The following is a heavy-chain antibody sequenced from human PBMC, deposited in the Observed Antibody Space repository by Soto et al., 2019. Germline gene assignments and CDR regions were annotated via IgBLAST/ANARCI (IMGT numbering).Heavy chain of an antibody. CDR2: VMPLFATE. CDR1: GGTFTDET. D-gene: IGHD1-1*01. CDR3: AAALPDNPRCPFGS. V-gene: IGHV1-69*18. J-gene: IGHJ4*02. Sequence: QVQLVKSGAEVKRPGSSVRVSCRASGGTFTDETFSLVRQAPGQGLEWMGNVMPLFATENYAPKFRGRVTITAAESTNTVYMDLGSLNSDDAAIYFCAAALPDNPRCPFGSLGQGTLFSVSS.